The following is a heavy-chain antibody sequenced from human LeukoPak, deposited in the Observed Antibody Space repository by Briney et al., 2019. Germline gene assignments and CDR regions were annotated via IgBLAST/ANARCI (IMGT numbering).Heavy chain of an antibody. V-gene: IGHV3-7*01. D-gene: IGHD6-19*01. J-gene: IGHJ4*02. CDR3: AKSGHQWLGYPGFHY. CDR1: GFRFNTYW. CDR2: IKQDGSEK. Sequence: GGSLRLSCAASGFRFNTYWMSWVRQAPGKGLEWVANIKQDGSEKYYVDSVKGRFTISRDNAKKSLYLQMDSLRADDTAVYYCAKSGHQWLGYPGFHYWGQGTLVTASS.